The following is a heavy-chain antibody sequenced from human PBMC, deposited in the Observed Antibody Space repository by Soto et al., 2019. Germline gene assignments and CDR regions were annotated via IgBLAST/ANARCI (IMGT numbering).Heavy chain of an antibody. CDR3: AREMVRGVGSDY. CDR2: ISTYNGNT. Sequence: QVQLVQSGAEVKKPGASVKVSCKASGYTFTSYGISWVRQAPGQGLEWGGWISTYNGNTKYAQKHQGRVTMTTDTSSSTAYMELRSLRSDDTAVFYCAREMVRGVGSDYWGQGSLVTVSS. J-gene: IGHJ4*02. V-gene: IGHV1-18*01. CDR1: GYTFTSYG. D-gene: IGHD3-10*01.